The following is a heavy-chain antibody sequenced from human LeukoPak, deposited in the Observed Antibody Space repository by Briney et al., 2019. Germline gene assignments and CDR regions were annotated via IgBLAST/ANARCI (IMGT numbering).Heavy chain of an antibody. Sequence: PSETLSLTCTVSGGSISSYYWSWIRQPPGKGLEWIGYIYYSASTNYNPSLKSRVTISVDTSKNQFSLKLSSVTAADTAVYYCARLEAPYYDFWSGYFSWFDPWGQGTLVTVSS. CDR2: IYYSAST. V-gene: IGHV4-59*01. D-gene: IGHD3-3*01. CDR3: ARLEAPYYDFWSGYFSWFDP. CDR1: GGSISSYY. J-gene: IGHJ5*02.